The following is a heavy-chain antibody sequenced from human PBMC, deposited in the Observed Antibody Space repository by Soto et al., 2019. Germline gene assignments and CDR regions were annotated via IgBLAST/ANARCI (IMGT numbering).Heavy chain of an antibody. J-gene: IGHJ6*02. Sequence: ASVKVSCKASGYTFTSYGISWVRQAPGQGLEWMGWISAYNGNTNYAQKLQGRVTMTTDTSTSTAYMELRSLRSDDTAVYYCAREQEQLYYYYYGMDVWGQGTTVTVSS. D-gene: IGHD6-13*01. V-gene: IGHV1-18*01. CDR2: ISAYNGNT. CDR3: AREQEQLYYYYYGMDV. CDR1: GYTFTSYG.